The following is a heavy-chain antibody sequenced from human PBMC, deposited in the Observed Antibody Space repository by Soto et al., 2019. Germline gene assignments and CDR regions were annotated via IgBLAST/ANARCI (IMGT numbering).Heavy chain of an antibody. CDR3: ASSAARERNFYSSSSPHD. V-gene: IGHV4-34*01. D-gene: IGHD6-6*01. CDR2: ITHSGST. J-gene: IGHJ4*02. Sequence: SETLSLTCAVYGRSFSGNYWSWIRQPPGRGLEWIREITHSGSTNYNPSLKSRVTISVDTSRNQFSLKLRSVTAADTAVYYCASSAARERNFYSSSSPHDWGQGTLVTVTS. CDR1: GRSFSGNY.